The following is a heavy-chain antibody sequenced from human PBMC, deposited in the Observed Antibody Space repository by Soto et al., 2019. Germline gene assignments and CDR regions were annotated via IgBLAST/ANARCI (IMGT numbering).Heavy chain of an antibody. CDR1: EFTFSDYY. CDR2: ISSTSIST. CDR3: ARTTGSPDAFDI. V-gene: IGHV3-11*05. Sequence: QVQLVESGGDLVKPGGSLRLSCAASEFTFSDYYMSWIRQAPGKGLEWVSYISSTSISTIYADSVKGRFTISRDNAKNSLYLQMNSLRAEDTAVYYCARTTGSPDAFDIWAKGQWSPSLQ. D-gene: IGHD1-26*01. J-gene: IGHJ3*02.